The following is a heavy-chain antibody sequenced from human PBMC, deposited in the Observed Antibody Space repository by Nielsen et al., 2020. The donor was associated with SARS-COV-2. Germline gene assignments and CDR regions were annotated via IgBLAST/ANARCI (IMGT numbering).Heavy chain of an antibody. V-gene: IGHV3-9*01. D-gene: IGHD1-26*01. CDR3: AREDSWEFLRTYDALDI. CDR1: GFTFGDYS. J-gene: IGHJ3*02. Sequence: GGSLCLSCVGSGFTFGDYSMHWVRQAPGKGLEWVSGISWNSVSIDHADSVKGRFTISRDTANHTLYLQMTSLRTEDTAVYYCAREDSWEFLRTYDALDIWGQGTMVSVYS. CDR2: ISWNSVSI.